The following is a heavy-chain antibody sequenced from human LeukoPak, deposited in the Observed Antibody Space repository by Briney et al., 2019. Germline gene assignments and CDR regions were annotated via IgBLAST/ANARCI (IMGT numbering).Heavy chain of an antibody. CDR2: ISSSSSYI. Sequence: PGGSLRLSCAASGFTFSSYSMNWVRQAPGKGLEWVSSISSSSSYIYYADSVIGRFTISRDSAQNSLYLQMNSLRDEDTAIYYCARGKIGYYYGDSDGFWGQGTLVTVSS. D-gene: IGHD4-17*01. CDR3: ARGKIGYYYGDSDGF. V-gene: IGHV3-21*01. CDR1: GFTFSSYS. J-gene: IGHJ4*02.